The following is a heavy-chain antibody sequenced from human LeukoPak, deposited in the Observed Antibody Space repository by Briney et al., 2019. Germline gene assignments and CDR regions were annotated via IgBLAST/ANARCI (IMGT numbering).Heavy chain of an antibody. J-gene: IGHJ4*02. CDR3: AKDRLGGPYFFHY. Sequence: GGSLRLSCAASGFTFSNYWMSWVRQAPGKGLEWVSTIGGTGVRTYYADSVKGRFTISRDNSKNTLYLQINSLRAEDTAVYFCAKDRLGGPYFFHYWGQGTLVTVSS. V-gene: IGHV3-23*01. CDR1: GFTFSNYW. CDR2: IGGTGVRT. D-gene: IGHD3-16*01.